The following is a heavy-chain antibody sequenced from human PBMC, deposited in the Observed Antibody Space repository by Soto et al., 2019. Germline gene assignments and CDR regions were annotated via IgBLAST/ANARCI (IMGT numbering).Heavy chain of an antibody. CDR3: ATMRGFFEF. D-gene: IGHD3-22*01. CDR1: SFSLSSYS. CDR2: ITGSGDKT. V-gene: IGHV3-23*01. Sequence: PGGSLRLSCSATSSFSLSSYSMSWVRQTPGKGLEWVSAITGSGDKTYYADSVEGRFTISRDNSKDTHYLQMSSLRAEDTAIYYCATMRGFFEFWGQGTLVTVSS. J-gene: IGHJ4*02.